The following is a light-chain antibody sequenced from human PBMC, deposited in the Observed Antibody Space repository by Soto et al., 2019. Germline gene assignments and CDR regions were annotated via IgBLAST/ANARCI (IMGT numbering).Light chain of an antibody. Sequence: QSVLTQAPSASGSPGQSVTISCTGTSSDVGGYNYVSWYQQHPGKAPKLMIYDVSKRPSGVPDRFSGSKSGNTASLTVSGLQADDEADYYCSSYAGTHVVFGTGTKAPS. CDR3: SSYAGTHVV. J-gene: IGLJ1*01. CDR2: DVS. V-gene: IGLV2-8*01. CDR1: SSDVGGYNY.